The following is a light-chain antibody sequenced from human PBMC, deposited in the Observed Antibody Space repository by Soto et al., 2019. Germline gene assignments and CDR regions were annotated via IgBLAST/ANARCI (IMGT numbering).Light chain of an antibody. V-gene: IGKV1-5*02. Sequence: DMQMTQSPSTLSASVGDRVTIICRASQSISSWLAWYQQKSGKAPKLLIHDASTLESGVPSRFSGGGSGTEFTLTINSLQPDDFATYYCQQYDSFPLTFGGGTKVDIK. J-gene: IGKJ4*01. CDR2: DAS. CDR3: QQYDSFPLT. CDR1: QSISSW.